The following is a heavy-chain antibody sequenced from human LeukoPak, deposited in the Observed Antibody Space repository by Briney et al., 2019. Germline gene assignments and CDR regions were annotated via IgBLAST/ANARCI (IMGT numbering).Heavy chain of an antibody. CDR2: IYYNGSP. CDR1: GDSVSTYY. D-gene: IGHD6-13*01. J-gene: IGHJ4*02. V-gene: IGHV4-59*02. Sequence: SETLSLTCTVSGDSVSTYYWSWIRQPPGKGLEWIGNIYYNGSPNYNPSLKGRVTISIDRSKNQFSLKLSSVTAADTAVYSCARDRRAAGSIFDFWGQGPLVTVSS. CDR3: ARDRRAAGSIFDF.